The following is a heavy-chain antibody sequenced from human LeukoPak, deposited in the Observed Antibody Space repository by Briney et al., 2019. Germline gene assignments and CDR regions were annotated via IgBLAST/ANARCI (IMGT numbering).Heavy chain of an antibody. Sequence: MSGGSLRLSCAASGFTFSDYYMSWIRQAPGKGLEWVSYISSSGSTIYYADSVKGRLTISRDNAKNSLYLQMNSLRAEDTAVYYCARGIAAAGLGDFDYWGQGTLVTVSS. V-gene: IGHV3-11*01. D-gene: IGHD6-13*01. J-gene: IGHJ4*02. CDR2: ISSSGSTI. CDR3: ARGIAAAGLGDFDY. CDR1: GFTFSDYY.